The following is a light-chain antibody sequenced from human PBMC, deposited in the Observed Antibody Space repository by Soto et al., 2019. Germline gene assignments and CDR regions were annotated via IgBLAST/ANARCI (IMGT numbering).Light chain of an antibody. CDR3: QQYYSSPLT. V-gene: IGKV4-1*01. J-gene: IGKJ4*01. CDR1: QYLLYSCNNKNY. CDR2: WAS. Sequence: DIVMTQSPDSLAVSLGERATINCKSSQYLLYSCNNKNYLAWYQQKPGQPPKLLIYWASNRESGVPDRFSGSGSVTDFTLTISSLHAEDVAVYYCQQYYSSPLTFGGGTKVEI.